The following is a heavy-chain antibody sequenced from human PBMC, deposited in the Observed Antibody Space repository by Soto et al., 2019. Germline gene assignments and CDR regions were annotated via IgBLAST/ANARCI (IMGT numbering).Heavy chain of an antibody. V-gene: IGHV3-66*01. CDR3: ARDPGGTYYYDSSGYDY. CDR1: GFTVSSKY. D-gene: IGHD3-22*01. J-gene: IGHJ4*02. Sequence: GGSLRLSCASSGFTVSSKYMCWVRQAPGKGLEWVSVIYSGGSTYYADSVKGRFTISRDNSKNTLYLQMNSLRAEDTAVYYCARDPGGTYYYDSSGYDYWGQGT. CDR2: IYSGGST.